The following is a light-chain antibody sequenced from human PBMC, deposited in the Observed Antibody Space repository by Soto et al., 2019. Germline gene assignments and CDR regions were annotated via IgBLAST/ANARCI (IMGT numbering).Light chain of an antibody. CDR3: QQYYIWLT. CDR2: DAS. Sequence: EIVMTQSPATLSVSPGERGTLSCMASQSIKSNLACYQQKPGQTPRLLIYDASTMATVIPARFSGSGSGTEFTLTISRLQDEDFAVSYCQQYYIWLTFGGGTKVDLK. V-gene: IGKV3-15*01. J-gene: IGKJ4*01. CDR1: QSIKSN.